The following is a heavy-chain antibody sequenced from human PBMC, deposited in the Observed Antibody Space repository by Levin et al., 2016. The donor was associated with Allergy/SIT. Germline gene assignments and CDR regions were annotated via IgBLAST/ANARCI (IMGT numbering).Heavy chain of an antibody. D-gene: IGHD2-15*01. CDR2: ISGSGGST. Sequence: GESLKISCAASGFTFSSYAMSWVRQAPGKGLEWVSAISGSGGSTYYADSVKGRFTISRDNFKNTLYLQMNSLRAEDTAVYYCAKSAVVVAATPFWGRPDYWGQGTLVTVSS. V-gene: IGHV3-23*01. J-gene: IGHJ4*02. CDR3: AKSAVVVAATPFWGRPDY. CDR1: GFTFSSYA.